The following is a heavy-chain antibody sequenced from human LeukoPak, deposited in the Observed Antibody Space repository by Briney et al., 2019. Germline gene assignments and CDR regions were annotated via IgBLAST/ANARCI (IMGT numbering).Heavy chain of an antibody. J-gene: IGHJ4*02. Sequence: SETLSLTCTVSGGSISSYYWSWVRQPPGKGLEWIGYIYYSGSTNYNPSLKSRVTMSVDTSKNQFSLELSSVTAADTAVYYCVRGGIVGTTARIPLFDYWGQGTLVTVSS. CDR1: GGSISSYY. CDR3: VRGGIVGTTARIPLFDY. D-gene: IGHD1-26*01. V-gene: IGHV4-59*01. CDR2: IYYSGST.